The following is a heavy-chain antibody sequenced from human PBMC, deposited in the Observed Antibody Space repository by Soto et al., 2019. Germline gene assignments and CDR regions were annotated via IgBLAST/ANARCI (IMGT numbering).Heavy chain of an antibody. V-gene: IGHV3-21*01. CDR3: ARAQLFRYFDL. Sequence: EVQLVESGGGLVKPGGSLRLSCAASGFTFSSYSMNWVRQAPGKGLEWVSSLSSSSSYIYYADSVKGRFTISRDNAKNSLYLQMNSLRAEDTAVYYCARAQLFRYFDLWGRGTLVTVSS. CDR2: LSSSSSYI. D-gene: IGHD2-15*01. CDR1: GFTFSSYS. J-gene: IGHJ2*01.